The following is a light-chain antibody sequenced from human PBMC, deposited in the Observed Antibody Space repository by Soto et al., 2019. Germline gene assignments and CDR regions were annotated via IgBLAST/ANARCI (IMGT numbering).Light chain of an antibody. CDR2: KDS. CDR1: VLAKKY. J-gene: IGLJ3*02. CDR3: YSAADNSGK. V-gene: IGLV3-27*01. Sequence: SYELTQPSSVSVSPGQTARITCSGDVLAKKYARWFQQKPGQAPVLVIYKDSERPSGIPERFSGSSSGTTVTLTISGAQVEDEADYYCYSAADNSGKFGGGTKLTVL.